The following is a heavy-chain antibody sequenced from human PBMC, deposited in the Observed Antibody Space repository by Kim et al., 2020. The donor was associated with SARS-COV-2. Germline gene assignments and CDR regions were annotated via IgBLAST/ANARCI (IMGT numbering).Heavy chain of an antibody. Sequence: KGRITISRNNSKNALYLQMNSLRAADTAVYYCARELSGAGAYYYYYGMDVWGQGTTVTVSS. CDR3: ARELSGAGAYYYYYGMDV. J-gene: IGHJ6*02. V-gene: IGHV3-30*04. D-gene: IGHD3-10*02.